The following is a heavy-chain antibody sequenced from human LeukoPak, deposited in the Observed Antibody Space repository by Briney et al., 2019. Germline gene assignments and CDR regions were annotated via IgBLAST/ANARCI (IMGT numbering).Heavy chain of an antibody. CDR3: AKTDRYSYGPLYYYYGMDV. CDR2: ISGSGGST. J-gene: IGHJ6*02. V-gene: IGHV3-23*01. Sequence: QTGGSLRLSCVASGFTFSTYAMSWVRQAPGKGLEWVSAISGSGGSTYYADSVKGRFTISRDNSKNTLYLQMNSLRAEDTAVYYCAKTDRYSYGPLYYYYGMDVWGQGTTVTVSS. CDR1: GFTFSTYA. D-gene: IGHD5-18*01.